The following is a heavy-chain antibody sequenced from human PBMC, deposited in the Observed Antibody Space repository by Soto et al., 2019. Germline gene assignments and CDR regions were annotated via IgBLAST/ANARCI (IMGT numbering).Heavy chain of an antibody. Sequence: QVQLQESGPGLVKPSETLSLTCTVSGGSISSSSYYWGWIRQPPGKGLEWIGSIYYSGSTYYNPSLKSRVTISVDTSKNQFSLKLSSVTAADTAVYYCARHCSSTSCYVDYYYYYYMDVWGKWTTVTVSS. CDR2: IYYSGST. CDR1: GGSISSSSYY. D-gene: IGHD2-2*01. CDR3: ARHCSSTSCYVDYYYYYYMDV. V-gene: IGHV4-39*01. J-gene: IGHJ6*03.